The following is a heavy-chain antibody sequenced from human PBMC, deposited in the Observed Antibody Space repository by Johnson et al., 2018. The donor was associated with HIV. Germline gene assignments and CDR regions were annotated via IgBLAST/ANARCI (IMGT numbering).Heavy chain of an antibody. CDR2: IWYDGSNK. J-gene: IGHJ3*02. CDR3: ARDSFIAVTLSDAFDI. CDR1: GFTFSSYG. Sequence: QMQLVESGGGVVQPGRSLRLSCAASGFTFSSYGMHWVRQAPGKGLEWVAVIWYDGSNKYYADSVKGRFTISRDNSKNTLYLHMSSLRAEDTALYYCARDSFIAVTLSDAFDIWGQGTVVTVSS. V-gene: IGHV3-33*01. D-gene: IGHD6-19*01.